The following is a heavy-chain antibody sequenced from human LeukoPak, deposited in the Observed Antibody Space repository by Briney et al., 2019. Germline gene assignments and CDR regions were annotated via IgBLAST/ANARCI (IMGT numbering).Heavy chain of an antibody. D-gene: IGHD2-21*01. V-gene: IGHV4-38-2*01. CDR1: GYFISSGYY. CDR2: IYHSGST. CDR3: ARLNVAQWDSDY. J-gene: IGHJ4*02. Sequence: SETLSLTCAVSGYFISSGYYWGWIRQPPGMGLEWIGTIYHSGSTYYNPSLKSRLSMSVDTSKNQFSLKLRSVTAADAAVYYCARLNVAQWDSDYWGQGTLVTVSS.